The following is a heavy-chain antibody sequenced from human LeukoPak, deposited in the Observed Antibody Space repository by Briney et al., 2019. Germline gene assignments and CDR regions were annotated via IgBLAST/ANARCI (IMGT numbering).Heavy chain of an antibody. D-gene: IGHD2-2*01. CDR1: GYSFSNYW. CDR3: ARRYCSSTSCYYYFDY. V-gene: IGHV5-51*01. Sequence: GESLKISCKGSGYSFSNYWIGWVRQMPGKGLEWMGIIYPGDSDTRYSPSFQGQVTISADKSISTAYLQWSSLKASDTAMYYCARRYCSSTSCYYYFDYWGQGTLVTVSS. J-gene: IGHJ4*02. CDR2: IYPGDSDT.